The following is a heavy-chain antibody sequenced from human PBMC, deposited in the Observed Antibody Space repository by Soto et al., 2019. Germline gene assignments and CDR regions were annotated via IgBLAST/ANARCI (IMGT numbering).Heavy chain of an antibody. J-gene: IGHJ5*02. V-gene: IGHV1-58*01. D-gene: IGHD1-26*01. Sequence: AASVKVSCKASGFTFTSSAVQWVRQARGQRLEWIGWIVVGSGNTNYAQKFQERVTITRDMSTSTAYMELSSLRAEDTAVYFCARHRHPRGTVGATSPLDPWGQGTQVTVSS. CDR3: ARHRHPRGTVGATSPLDP. CDR2: IVVGSGNT. CDR1: GFTFTSSA.